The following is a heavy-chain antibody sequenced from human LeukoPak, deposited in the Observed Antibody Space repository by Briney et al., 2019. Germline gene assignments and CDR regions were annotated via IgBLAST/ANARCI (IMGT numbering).Heavy chain of an antibody. J-gene: IGHJ4*02. Sequence: PSETLSLTCTVSGGSISSGGYYWSWIRRHPGKGLEWIGYIYYSGSTYYNPSLKSRVTISVDTSKNQFSLKLSSVTAADTAVYYCARAYDSSLYYFDYWGQGTLVTVSS. D-gene: IGHD3-22*01. CDR3: ARAYDSSLYYFDY. CDR2: IYYSGST. V-gene: IGHV4-31*03. CDR1: GGSISSGGYY.